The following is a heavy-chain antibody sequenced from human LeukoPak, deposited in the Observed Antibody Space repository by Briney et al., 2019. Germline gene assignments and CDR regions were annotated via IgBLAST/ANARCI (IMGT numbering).Heavy chain of an antibody. CDR2: INPNSGGT. J-gene: IGHJ6*02. CDR3: ARVPPTGGDYVWGSYRPKDYYYAMAV. D-gene: IGHD3-16*02. V-gene: IGHV1-2*02. CDR1: GYTFTGYY. Sequence: ASVKVSCKASGYTFTGYYMHWVRQAPGQGLEGMGWINPNSGGTNYAQKFQGRVTITADESTSTAYMELNSLRSEDTAVYYCARVPPTGGDYVWGSYRPKDYYYAMAVWGQGTTVTVSS.